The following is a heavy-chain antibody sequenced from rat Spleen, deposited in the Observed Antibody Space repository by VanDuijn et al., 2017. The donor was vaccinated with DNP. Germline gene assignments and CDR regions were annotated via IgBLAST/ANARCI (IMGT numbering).Heavy chain of an antibody. CDR1: GFTFSEYD. D-gene: IGHD1-3*01. Sequence: EVQLVESGGGLVQPGRSLKLSCAASGFTFSEYDMAWVRQAPTKGLEWVAYIGSAAYAPYYGDSVKGRFTISRDNAKSTLYLQMNSLRSEDTATYYCARHGDYGSYFDYWGQGVMVTVSS. V-gene: IGHV5-22*01. CDR3: ARHGDYGSYFDY. J-gene: IGHJ2*01. CDR2: IGSAAYAP.